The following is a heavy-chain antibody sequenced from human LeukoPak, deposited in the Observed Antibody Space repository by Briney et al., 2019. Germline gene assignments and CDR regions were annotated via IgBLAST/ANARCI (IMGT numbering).Heavy chain of an antibody. CDR3: AKDSGYSPIVVVPAAENYFDY. CDR1: GFTFDDYA. D-gene: IGHD2-2*01. J-gene: IGHJ4*02. Sequence: PGGSLRLSCAASGFTFDDYAMHWVRQAPGKGLEWVSGISWNSGSIGYADSVKGRFTISRDNAKNSLYLQVNSLRAEDTALYYCAKDSGYSPIVVVPAAENYFDYWGQGTLVTVSS. V-gene: IGHV3-9*01. CDR2: ISWNSGSI.